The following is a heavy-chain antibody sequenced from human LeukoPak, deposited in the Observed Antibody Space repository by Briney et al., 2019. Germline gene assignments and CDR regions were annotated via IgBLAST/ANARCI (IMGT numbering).Heavy chain of an antibody. D-gene: IGHD3-16*01. Sequence: GGSLRLSCAASGFTFSSYSMNWVRQAPGKGLEWVSSISISSNFIYYADSVKGRFTISRDNAKNSLYLQVNSLRAEDTAVYYCARDRGSLGVSILAFDIWGQGTMVTVSS. V-gene: IGHV3-21*01. J-gene: IGHJ3*02. CDR3: ARDRGSLGVSILAFDI. CDR2: ISISSNFI. CDR1: GFTFSSYS.